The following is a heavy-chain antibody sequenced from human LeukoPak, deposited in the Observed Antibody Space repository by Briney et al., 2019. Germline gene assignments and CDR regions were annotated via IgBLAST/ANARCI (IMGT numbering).Heavy chain of an antibody. D-gene: IGHD6-13*01. CDR3: ANGGYTSSWYVVDY. Sequence: PGRSLRLSCAASGFTFNSYGMHWVRQAPGKGLEWVAFISYDGSNKYYADSVKGRFTISRDNSKNTLYLQMSSLRPEDTAVYYCANGGYTSSWYVVDYWGQGTLVTVSS. J-gene: IGHJ4*02. V-gene: IGHV3-30*18. CDR1: GFTFNSYG. CDR2: ISYDGSNK.